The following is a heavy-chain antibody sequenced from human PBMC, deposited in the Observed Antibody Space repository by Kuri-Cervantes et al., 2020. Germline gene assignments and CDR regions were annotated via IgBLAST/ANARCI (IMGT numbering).Heavy chain of an antibody. D-gene: IGHD3-10*01. CDR2: ISSSSSYI. Sequence: GESLKISCAASGFTFSSYSMNWVRQAPGKGLEWVSSISSSSSYIYHADSVKGRSTISRDNSKNTLYLQMNSLRPEDTAVYYCAKAAGGLSDYYYMDLWGKGTTVTVSS. CDR3: AKAAGGLSDYYYMDL. J-gene: IGHJ6*03. CDR1: GFTFSSYS. V-gene: IGHV3-21*06.